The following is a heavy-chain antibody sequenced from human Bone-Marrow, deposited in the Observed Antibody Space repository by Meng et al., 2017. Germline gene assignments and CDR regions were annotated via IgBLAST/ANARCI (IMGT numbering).Heavy chain of an antibody. CDR3: ARAYGSGSYLRAYYFDY. D-gene: IGHD3-10*01. J-gene: IGHJ4*02. V-gene: IGHV1-69*01. CDR1: GGTFSSYA. CDR2: IIPICGTA. Sequence: QVALGASGDGVKKPGSVVKVSCKAYGGTFSSYAISWVRQAPGQGLEWMGGIIPICGTANYAQKFQGRVTITADESTSTAYMELSSLRSEDTAVYYCARAYGSGSYLRAYYFDYWGQGTLVTVSS.